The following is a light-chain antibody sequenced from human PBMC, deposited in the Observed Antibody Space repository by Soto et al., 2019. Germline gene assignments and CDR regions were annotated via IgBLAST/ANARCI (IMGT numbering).Light chain of an antibody. CDR2: EGS. J-gene: IGLJ2*01. CDR1: SSDVGSYNL. CDR3: CSSAGSSTLV. V-gene: IGLV2-23*01. Sequence: QSVLTQPASVSGSPGQSITISCTGTSSDVGSYNLVSWYQQHPGKAPKLMIYEGSKRPSGVSERFSGSKSGNTASLTISGLQAEDEADYYCCSSAGSSTLVFGGGTKVTVL.